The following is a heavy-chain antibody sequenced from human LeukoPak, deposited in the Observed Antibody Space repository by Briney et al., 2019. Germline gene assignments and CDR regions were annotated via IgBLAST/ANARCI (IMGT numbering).Heavy chain of an antibody. CDR1: GFTFSSYA. CDR2: ISGSGGST. CDR3: AKGDYDFWNYFDY. J-gene: IGHJ4*02. Sequence: PGGSLRLSCAASGFTFSSYAMSWVRQAPGKGLEWVSAISGSGGSTYYAASVKGRFTISRDNCKSTLYLQMNSLRAEDTAVYYCAKGDYDFWNYFDYWGQGTLVTVSS. V-gene: IGHV3-23*01. D-gene: IGHD3-3*01.